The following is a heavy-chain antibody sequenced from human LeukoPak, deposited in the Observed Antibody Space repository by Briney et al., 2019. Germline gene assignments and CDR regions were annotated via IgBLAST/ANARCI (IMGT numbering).Heavy chain of an antibody. V-gene: IGHV4-34*01. CDR1: GGSFSGYY. J-gene: IGHJ4*02. CDR3: ARGTCSSVRGSGSYYRY. D-gene: IGHD3-10*01. CDR2: INNSGST. Sequence: SSETLSLTCAVYGGSFSGYYWSWIRQPPGKGLEWIWEINNSGSTNYNPSLKSRVTISVDTSKNQFYLQLSSVTAADTAVYYCARGTCSSVRGSGSYYRYWGQGTLVTVSS.